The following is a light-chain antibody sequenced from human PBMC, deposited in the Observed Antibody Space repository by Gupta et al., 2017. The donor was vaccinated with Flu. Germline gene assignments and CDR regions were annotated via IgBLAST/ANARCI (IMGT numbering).Light chain of an antibody. V-gene: IGKV1-5*03. Sequence: STLSAPMGDRVTITCRARQSSRTWLAWYQQKPGKTPKLLVYNASCLDSGIPSRFSGGGSGTEFTLTISSLQPDDFATYYCQQYNTYPCTFGQGTKVEIK. CDR3: QQYNTYPCT. CDR1: QSSRTW. J-gene: IGKJ2*01. CDR2: NAS.